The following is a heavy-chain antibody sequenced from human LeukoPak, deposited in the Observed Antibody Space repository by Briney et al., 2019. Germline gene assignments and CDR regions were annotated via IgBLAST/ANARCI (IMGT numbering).Heavy chain of an antibody. CDR2: INHSGST. CDR3: ARPSRSYLPDDAVDI. Sequence: SETLSLTCAVYGGSFSGYYWSWIRQPPGKGLEWIGEINHSGSTNYNPSLKSRVTISVDTSKNQLSLKLSSVTAADTAVYYCARPSRSYLPDDAVDIWGQGTMVTVSS. J-gene: IGHJ3*02. CDR1: GGSFSGYY. V-gene: IGHV4-34*01. D-gene: IGHD1-26*01.